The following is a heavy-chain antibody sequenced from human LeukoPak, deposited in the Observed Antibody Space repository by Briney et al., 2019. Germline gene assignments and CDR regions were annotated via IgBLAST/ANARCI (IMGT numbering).Heavy chain of an antibody. CDR3: ARSGGYCSGGSCYSEYYFDY. V-gene: IGHV1-18*01. J-gene: IGHJ4*02. Sequence: ASVKVSCKASGYTFTSYGISWVRQAPGQGLEWMGWISAYNGNTNYAQKLQARVTMTTDTSTSTAYMELRSLRSADTAVYYCARSGGYCSGGSCYSEYYFDYWGQGTLVTVSS. CDR2: ISAYNGNT. CDR1: GYTFTSYG. D-gene: IGHD2-15*01.